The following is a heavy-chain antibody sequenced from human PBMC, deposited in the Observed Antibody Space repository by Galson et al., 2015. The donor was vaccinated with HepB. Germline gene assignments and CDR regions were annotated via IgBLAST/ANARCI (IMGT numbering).Heavy chain of an antibody. V-gene: IGHV1-18*01. CDR1: GYPFTSYG. J-gene: IGHJ4*02. Sequence: SVKVSCKASGYPFTSYGLSWLRQAPGQGLEYMGWISTNNGKTHYAQKLQGRVTMTTDTSSTTAYMELKSLRSDDTAVYYCAKGMFTFGGVIVPSDYWGQGTLVTVTP. D-gene: IGHD3-16*02. CDR3: AKGMFTFGGVIVPSDY. CDR2: ISTNNGKT.